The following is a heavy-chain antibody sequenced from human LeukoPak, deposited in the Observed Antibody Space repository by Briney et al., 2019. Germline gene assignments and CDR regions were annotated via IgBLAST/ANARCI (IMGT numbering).Heavy chain of an antibody. V-gene: IGHV3-21*01. D-gene: IGHD3-10*01. Sequence: PRGSLRLSRASSGFTFSSYSINWVRQAPGKGLEWVSSISSSSRYIYYAHSVKGRFSISRDNDKISLYLQMNSLRGEETAVYYCARDSLLWFGFDYWGQGTMVSVSS. CDR3: ARDSLLWFGFDY. CDR1: GFTFSSYS. CDR2: ISSSSRYI. J-gene: IGHJ4*02.